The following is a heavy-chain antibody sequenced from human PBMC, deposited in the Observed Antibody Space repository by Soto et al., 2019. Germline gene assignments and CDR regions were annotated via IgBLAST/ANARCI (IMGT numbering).Heavy chain of an antibody. CDR1: GFTFSSYA. J-gene: IGHJ4*02. CDR3: AKVLELEGARPMWYFDY. V-gene: IGHV3-23*01. Sequence: GGSLRLSCAASGFTFSSYAMSWVRQAPGKGLEWVSAISGSGGSTYYADSVKGRFTISRDNSKNTLYLQMNSLRAEDTAVYYCAKVLELEGARPMWYFDYWGQGTLVTVS. D-gene: IGHD1-26*01. CDR2: ISGSGGST.